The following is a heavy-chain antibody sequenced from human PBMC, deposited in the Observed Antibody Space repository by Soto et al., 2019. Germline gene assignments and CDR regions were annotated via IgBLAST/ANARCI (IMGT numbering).Heavy chain of an antibody. J-gene: IGHJ4*01. CDR2: ISGSSSTT. D-gene: IGHD4-17*01. CDR3: APTRYDYGDDAVGY. Sequence: EVQLLEYGGGLVQRGESLRLSCVASGFTFNKYAMTWVRQAPGKGLEWVSSISGSSSTTYYADSVKGRFTISRDNSKNTVYLHMNTLITEDTAVYYCAPTRYDYGDDAVGYWGQGTLVTVSS. V-gene: IGHV3-23*01. CDR1: GFTFNKYA.